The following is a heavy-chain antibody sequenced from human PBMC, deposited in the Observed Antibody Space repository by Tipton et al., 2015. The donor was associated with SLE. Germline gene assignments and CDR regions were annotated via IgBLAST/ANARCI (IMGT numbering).Heavy chain of an antibody. CDR1: GGSFRGGCSN. V-gene: IGHV4-39*07. J-gene: IGHJ6*03. CDR3: ADERSDCSGGSCYPYYYYYMDV. D-gene: IGHD2-15*01. CDR2: LNFSGTT. Sequence: TLSLTCPVSGGSFRGGCSNWGWTPPPPGKGWGGIGSLNFSGTTNSTPSLKVPVPISVATSKNQFSLKLGSVTAADTAVYYCADERSDCSGGSCYPYYYYYMDVWGKGTTVTVSS.